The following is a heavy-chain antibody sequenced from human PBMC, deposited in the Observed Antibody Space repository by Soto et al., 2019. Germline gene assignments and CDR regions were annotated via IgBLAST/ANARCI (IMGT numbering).Heavy chain of an antibody. J-gene: IGHJ3*02. Sequence: EVQLVESGGGLVQPGGSLRLSCAASGFTFSSYWMSWVRQAPGKGLEWVANIKQDGSEKYYVDYVKGRFTISRDNAKNSLYLQMNRLRAEDTAVYYCAREISQWLVGEGAFDIWGQGTMVTVSS. CDR1: GFTFSSYW. CDR3: AREISQWLVGEGAFDI. D-gene: IGHD6-19*01. CDR2: IKQDGSEK. V-gene: IGHV3-7*01.